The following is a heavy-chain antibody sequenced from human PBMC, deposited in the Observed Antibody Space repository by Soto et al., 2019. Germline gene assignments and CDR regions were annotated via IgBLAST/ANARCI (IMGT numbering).Heavy chain of an antibody. V-gene: IGHV3-30-3*01. CDR3: ARVEYSFGTPFLDY. J-gene: IGHJ4*02. CDR1: GFNFGHYA. Sequence: QVQLVESGGGVVQPGRSLRLSCSASGFNFGHYAMHWVRQAPGKGLEWVAALSFDRSNEYYADSLRGRFTISRDNSKNTLYLQMNSLRAEDTAVDYCARVEYSFGTPFLDYWGQGTLVTVSS. CDR2: LSFDRSNE. D-gene: IGHD3-16*01.